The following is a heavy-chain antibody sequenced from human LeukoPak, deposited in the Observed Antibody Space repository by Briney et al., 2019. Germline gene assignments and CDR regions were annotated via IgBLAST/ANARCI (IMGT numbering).Heavy chain of an antibody. V-gene: IGHV5-51*03. J-gene: IGHJ4*02. CDR2: IYPGDSGT. D-gene: IGHD3-22*01. CDR1: GYSFTSYW. Sequence: GESLKISCKGSGYSFTSYWIGWVRQMPGKGLEWMGIIYPGDSGTRYSPSFQGQVTISADKSISTAYLQWSSLKASDTAMYYCARLAQYYYDSSGYSGYFDYWGQGTLVTVSS. CDR3: ARLAQYYYDSSGYSGYFDY.